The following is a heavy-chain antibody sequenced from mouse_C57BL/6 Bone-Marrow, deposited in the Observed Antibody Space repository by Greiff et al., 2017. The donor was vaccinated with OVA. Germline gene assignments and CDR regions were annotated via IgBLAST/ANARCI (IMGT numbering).Heavy chain of an antibody. CDR1: GFSFNTYA. Sequence: EVHLVESGGGLVQPKGSLKLSCAASGFSFNTYAMNWVRQAPGKGLEWVARIRSKSNNYATYYAESVKDRFTISRDDSESMLYLQMNNLKTEDTAMYYCVRGWFAYWGQGTLVTVSA. CDR3: VRGWFAY. CDR2: IRSKSNNYAT. V-gene: IGHV10-1*01. J-gene: IGHJ3*01.